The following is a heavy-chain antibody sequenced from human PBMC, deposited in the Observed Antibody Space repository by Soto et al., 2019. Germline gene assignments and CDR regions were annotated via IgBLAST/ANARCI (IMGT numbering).Heavy chain of an antibody. CDR1: GFTFSSYS. Sequence: GGSLRLSCAASGFTFSSYSMNWVRQAPGKGLEYVSAISSNGGSTYYANSVKGRFTISRDNSKNTLYLQMGSLRAEDMAVYYCARSDHYGSGSYYYYYYGMDVWGQGTTVTVSS. D-gene: IGHD3-10*01. CDR3: ARSDHYGSGSYYYYYYGMDV. CDR2: ISSNGGST. V-gene: IGHV3-64*01. J-gene: IGHJ6*02.